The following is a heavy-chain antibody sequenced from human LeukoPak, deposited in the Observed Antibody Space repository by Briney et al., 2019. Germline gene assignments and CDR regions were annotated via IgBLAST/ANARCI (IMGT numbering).Heavy chain of an antibody. J-gene: IGHJ5*02. CDR3: ARQAGSPARFDP. V-gene: IGHV5-51*01. Sequence: TGESLKISFKGSGYRFANSWIAWVRQMPGKDLEWVGIIYPADSDTRYRPSFQGQVTISADKSISTAYLQWSSLKASDTAMYYCARQAGSPARFDPWGQGTLVTVSS. CDR2: IYPADSDT. D-gene: IGHD1-26*01. CDR1: GYRFANSW.